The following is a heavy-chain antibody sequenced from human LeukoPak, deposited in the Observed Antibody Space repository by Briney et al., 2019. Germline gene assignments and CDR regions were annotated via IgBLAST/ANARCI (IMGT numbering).Heavy chain of an antibody. CDR1: GYSFTSYW. Sequence: GEPLKISCKGSGYSFTSYWIGWVRQMPGKGLEWMGIIYPGDSDTRYSPPFQGQVTISADKSISTAYLQWSSLKASDTAMYYCARVGPPDRYCSGGSCYSPPFDYWGQGTLVTVSS. J-gene: IGHJ4*02. D-gene: IGHD2-15*01. V-gene: IGHV5-51*01. CDR3: ARVGPPDRYCSGGSCYSPPFDY. CDR2: IYPGDSDT.